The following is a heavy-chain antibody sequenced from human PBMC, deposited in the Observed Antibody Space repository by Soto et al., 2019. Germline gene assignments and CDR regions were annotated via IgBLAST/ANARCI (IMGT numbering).Heavy chain of an antibody. CDR3: AGEGSSIDTAMGYYYYGMDV. Sequence: ASVKVSFKASGGTFSSYAISWVRQAPGQGLEWMGGIIPIFGTANYAQKFQGRVTITADESTSTAYMELSSLRSEDTAVYYCAGEGSSIDTAMGYYYYGMDVWG. J-gene: IGHJ6*02. V-gene: IGHV1-69*13. CDR2: IIPIFGTA. D-gene: IGHD5-18*01. CDR1: GGTFSSYA.